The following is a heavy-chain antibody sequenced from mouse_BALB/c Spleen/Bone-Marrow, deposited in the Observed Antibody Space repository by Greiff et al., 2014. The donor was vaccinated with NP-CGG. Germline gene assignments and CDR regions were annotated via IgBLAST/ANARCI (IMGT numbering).Heavy chain of an antibody. D-gene: IGHD2-2*01. V-gene: IGHV1S34*01. CDR1: GYSFTGYY. CDR2: ICCYNGAT. Sequence: LVKTGASVKISCKASGYSFTGYYMHWGKQSHGKSLEWVGYICCYNGATSYNQKFKGKATFTVDTPSSTAYMQFNSLTSEDSAVYYCARSCGAYGYDGGYYFDYWGQGTTLTVSS. J-gene: IGHJ2*01. CDR3: ARSCGAYGYDGGYYFDY.